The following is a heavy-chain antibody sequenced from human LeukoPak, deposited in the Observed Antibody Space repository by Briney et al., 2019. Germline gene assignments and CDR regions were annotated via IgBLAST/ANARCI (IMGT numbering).Heavy chain of an antibody. J-gene: IGHJ3*02. Sequence: SETLSLTCTVSGGSISSSSYYWGWIRQPPGKGLEWIGSIYYSGSTYYNPSLKSRVTISVDTSKNQFSLKLSSVTAADTAVYYCARPKREEYDFWSGPTDALDIWGQGTMVTVSS. V-gene: IGHV4-39*01. CDR1: GGSISSSSYY. D-gene: IGHD3-3*01. CDR2: IYYSGST. CDR3: ARPKREEYDFWSGPTDALDI.